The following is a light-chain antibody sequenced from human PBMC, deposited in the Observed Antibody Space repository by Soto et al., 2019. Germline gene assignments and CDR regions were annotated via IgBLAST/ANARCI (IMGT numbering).Light chain of an antibody. CDR3: MQALQSPRT. V-gene: IGKV2-28*01. CDR1: QSLLHSNGYNY. Sequence: DIVLTQSPLSLPVTPGEPASISCRSSQSLLHSNGYNYLDWYLQKPGQSPQLLIYLGSNRSSGVPDRFSSSGSGTDLTLKISRVEAEDVGVYYCMQALQSPRTFGQGTKVEFK. J-gene: IGKJ1*01. CDR2: LGS.